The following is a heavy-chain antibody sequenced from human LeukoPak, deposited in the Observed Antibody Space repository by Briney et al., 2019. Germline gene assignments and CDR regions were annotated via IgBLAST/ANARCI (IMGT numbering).Heavy chain of an antibody. CDR2: IYYSGST. Sequence: SQILSLTCTVSGGSISSGGYYWSWIRQHPGKGLEWIGYIYYSGSTYYNPSLKSRATISVDTSKNQFSLKLSSVTAADTAVYYCATSPKGNREAFDYWGQGTLVTVSS. CDR3: ATSPKGNREAFDY. D-gene: IGHD5-24*01. CDR1: GGSISSGGYY. V-gene: IGHV4-31*03. J-gene: IGHJ4*02.